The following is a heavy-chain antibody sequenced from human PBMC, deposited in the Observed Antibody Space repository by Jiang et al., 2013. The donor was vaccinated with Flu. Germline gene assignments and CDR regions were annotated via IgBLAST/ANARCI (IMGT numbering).Heavy chain of an antibody. Sequence: KKPGASVKVSCKASGYTFTGYYMHWVRQAPGQGLEWMGWINPNSGGTNYAQKFQGWVTMTRDTSISTAYMELSRLRSDDTAVYYCASGVHSSSGYYYGMDVWGKGTTVTVSS. CDR2: INPNSGGT. V-gene: IGHV1-2*04. CDR3: ASGVHSSSGYYYGMDV. D-gene: IGHD6-6*01. CDR1: GYTFTGYY. J-gene: IGHJ6*04.